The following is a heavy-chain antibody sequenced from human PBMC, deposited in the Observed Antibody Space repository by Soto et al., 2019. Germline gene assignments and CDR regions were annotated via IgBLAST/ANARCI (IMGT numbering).Heavy chain of an antibody. J-gene: IGHJ6*02. CDR3: ARVSGIYYYGMDV. D-gene: IGHD3-10*01. CDR2: INHSGST. V-gene: IGHV4-34*01. CDR1: GGSFSGYY. Sequence: QVQLQQWGAGLLKPSETLSLTCAVYGGSFSGYYWSWIRQPPGKGLEWIGEINHSGSTNYNPSLKSRVTISVDTSKNQVSLKLSSVTAADTAVYYCARVSGIYYYGMDVWGQGTTVTASS.